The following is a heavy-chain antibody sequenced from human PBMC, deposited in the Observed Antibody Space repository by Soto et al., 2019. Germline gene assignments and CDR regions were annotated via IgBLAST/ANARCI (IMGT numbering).Heavy chain of an antibody. J-gene: IGHJ4*02. V-gene: IGHV4-59*01. Sequence: PSETLSLTCSVSGGSISTYYWTWVRQPPGEGLEWIGYIFFPGSTNYNPSLKRRVTMSLDTSKKQFSLKLTSVTAADTAVYYCARGHQGPFGVVIPHFDFWGPGTTVTVSS. D-gene: IGHD3-3*01. CDR2: IFFPGST. CDR1: GGSISTYY. CDR3: ARGHQGPFGVVIPHFDF.